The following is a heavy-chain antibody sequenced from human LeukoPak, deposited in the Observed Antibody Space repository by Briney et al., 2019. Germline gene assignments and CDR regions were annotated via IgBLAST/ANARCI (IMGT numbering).Heavy chain of an antibody. CDR1: GFTVSSNY. J-gene: IGHJ6*02. V-gene: IGHV3-66*01. CDR2: IYSGGST. CDR3: ARDWEYSYGNGMDV. Sequence: GGSLRLSCAASGFTVSSNYMSWVRQAPGKGLEWVSVIYSGGSTYYADSVKGRFTISRDNSKNTLYLQMNSLRAEDTAVYYCARDWEYSYGNGMDVWGQETTVTVSS. D-gene: IGHD5-18*01.